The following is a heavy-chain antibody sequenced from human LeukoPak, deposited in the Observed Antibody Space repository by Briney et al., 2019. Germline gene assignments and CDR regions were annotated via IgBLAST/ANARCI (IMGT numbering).Heavy chain of an antibody. CDR1: GGTFSSYA. D-gene: IGHD2-15*01. Sequence: GASVKVSCKASGGTFSSYAISWVRQAPGQGLEWMGRIIPILGIANYAQKFQGRVTITADKSTSTAYMELSSLRSEDTAVYYCASQYRLGYCGGSCYAGRFDYWGQGTLVTVSS. V-gene: IGHV1-69*04. CDR3: ASQYRLGYCGGSCYAGRFDY. J-gene: IGHJ4*02. CDR2: IIPILGIA.